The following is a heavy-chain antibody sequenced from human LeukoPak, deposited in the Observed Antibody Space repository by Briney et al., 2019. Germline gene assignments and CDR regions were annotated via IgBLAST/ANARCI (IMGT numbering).Heavy chain of an antibody. Sequence: GGSLRLSCAASGFTFSSYDFHWVRQVPGYGLEWVSGIGTLSDTYYLGSVKGRFTISRENAKNSLYLQMNSLRAGDTAVYYCARGRSFNYNDNRSHYPYWGQGTVVTVSS. CDR3: ARGRSFNYNDNRSHYPY. V-gene: IGHV3-13*01. D-gene: IGHD3-22*01. J-gene: IGHJ4*02. CDR1: GFTFSSYD. CDR2: IGTLSDT.